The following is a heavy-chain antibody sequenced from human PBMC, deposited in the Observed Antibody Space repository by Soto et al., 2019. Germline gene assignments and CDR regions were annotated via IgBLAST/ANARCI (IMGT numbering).Heavy chain of an antibody. CDR1: GGSFSGYY. Sequence: SETLSLTCAVYGGSFSGYYWSWIRQPPGKWLEWIGEINHSENTYYNPSLKSRVTISVDTSKNQFSLKLSSVTAADTAVYYCGKLAGYCSGNSCHGDYAMDVSGQGTTVTVSS. CDR3: GKLAGYCSGNSCHGDYAMDV. CDR2: INHSENT. J-gene: IGHJ6*02. V-gene: IGHV4-34*01. D-gene: IGHD2-2*01.